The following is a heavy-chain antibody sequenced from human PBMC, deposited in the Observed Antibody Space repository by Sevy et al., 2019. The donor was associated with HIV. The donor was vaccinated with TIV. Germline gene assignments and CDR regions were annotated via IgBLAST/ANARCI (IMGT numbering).Heavy chain of an antibody. Sequence: GGSLRLSCAASEFTFSIYWMTWVRQAPGKGLEWVASIKQDGSEKYYVDSVNGRFTISRDNAKNSRYLQMVSLGAEDTAVYYWVRGGRLPLGYCSGGSCYGYYYGMDVWGQGTTVTVSS. CDR3: VRGGRLPLGYCSGGSCYGYYYGMDV. D-gene: IGHD2-15*01. CDR2: IKQDGSEK. CDR1: EFTFSIYW. J-gene: IGHJ6*02. V-gene: IGHV3-7*01.